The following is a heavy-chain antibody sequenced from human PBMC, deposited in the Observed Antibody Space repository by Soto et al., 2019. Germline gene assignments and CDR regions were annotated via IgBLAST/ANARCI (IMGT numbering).Heavy chain of an antibody. V-gene: IGHV3-23*01. CDR2: VSDSGSDT. D-gene: IGHD4-4*01. J-gene: IGHJ3*01. Sequence: EGQLLASGGGLVQPGGSLRVSCAASGFTSSSFAMSWVRQAPGKGLEWVAAVSDSGSDTDYADSVKGRFTISRDNSENTVHLRMNSLGAEDTAVYYCAKDADNSNYGAFYVRGRGTMVIVSS. CDR3: AKDADNSNYGAFYV. CDR1: GFTSSSFA.